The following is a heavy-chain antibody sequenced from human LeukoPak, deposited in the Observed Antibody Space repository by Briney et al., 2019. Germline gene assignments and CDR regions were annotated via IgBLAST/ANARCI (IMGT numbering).Heavy chain of an antibody. D-gene: IGHD6-19*01. CDR2: INHSGST. CDR1: GGSFSGYY. J-gene: IGHJ4*02. CDR3: ARAGQWLVRRIDY. V-gene: IGHV4-34*01. Sequence: SETLSLTCAVYGGSFSGYYWSWIRQPPGKGLEWIGEINHSGSTNYNPSLKSRVTISVDTSKSQFSLKLSSVTAADTAVYYCARAGQWLVRRIDYWGQGTLVTVSS.